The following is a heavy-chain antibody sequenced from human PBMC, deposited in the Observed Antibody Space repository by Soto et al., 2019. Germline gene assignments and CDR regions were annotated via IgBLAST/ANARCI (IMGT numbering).Heavy chain of an antibody. Sequence: ASVKVSCKASGYTFTSYDINWVRQATGQGLEWMGWMNPNSGNTGYAQKFQGRVTMTRNTSISTAYMELSSLRSEDTAVYYCARGGYCSGCSCYSYWYDPWGQGTLVTVSA. D-gene: IGHD2-15*01. CDR3: ARGGYCSGCSCYSYWYDP. J-gene: IGHJ5*02. CDR1: GYTFTSYD. V-gene: IGHV1-8*01. CDR2: MNPNSGNT.